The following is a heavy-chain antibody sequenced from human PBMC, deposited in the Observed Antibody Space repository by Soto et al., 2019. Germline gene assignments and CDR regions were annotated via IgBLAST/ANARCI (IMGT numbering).Heavy chain of an antibody. V-gene: IGHV3-43*01. J-gene: IGHJ6*02. CDR1: GFTFDDYT. CDR2: ISWDGGST. Sequence: GGSLRLSCAASGFTFDDYTMHWVRQAPGKGLEWVSLISWDGGSTYYADSVKGRLTISRDNSKNSLYLQMNSLRTEDTALYYCAKDIGRGKIAAAGPTPYYYGMDVWGQGTTVTVSS. D-gene: IGHD6-13*01. CDR3: AKDIGRGKIAAAGPTPYYYGMDV.